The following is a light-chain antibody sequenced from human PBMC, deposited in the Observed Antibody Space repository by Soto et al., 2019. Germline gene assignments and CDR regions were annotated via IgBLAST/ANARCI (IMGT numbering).Light chain of an antibody. V-gene: IGLV2-23*02. CDR2: EVS. J-gene: IGLJ1*01. CDR3: CSYAGSSTCL. Sequence: QSALTQPASVSGSPGQSITISCTGTSSDVGSYNLVSWYQQHPGKAPKLMIYEVSKRPSGVSNRFSGSKSSNTASLTISGLQAEDEADYYCCSYAGSSTCLCGTGTKVTVL. CDR1: SSDVGSYNL.